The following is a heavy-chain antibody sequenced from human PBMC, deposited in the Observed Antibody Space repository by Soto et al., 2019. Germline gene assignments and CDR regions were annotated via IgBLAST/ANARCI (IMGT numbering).Heavy chain of an antibody. CDR2: INHSGST. Sequence: LSLTCAVYGGSLSGYYWSWIRQPPGKGLEWIGEINHSGSTNYDPSLKSRVTISVDTSKNQFSLKLSSVTAADTAVYYCARGRRTTVTNEPFDYWGQGTLVTVSS. V-gene: IGHV4-34*01. CDR3: ARGRRTTVTNEPFDY. CDR1: GGSLSGYY. J-gene: IGHJ4*02. D-gene: IGHD4-17*01.